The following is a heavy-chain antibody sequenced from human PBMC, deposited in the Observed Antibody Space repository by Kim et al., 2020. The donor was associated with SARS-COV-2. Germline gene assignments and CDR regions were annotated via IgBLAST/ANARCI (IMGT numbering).Heavy chain of an antibody. CDR3: TSRFGELYYYYGMDV. V-gene: IGHV3-49*02. D-gene: IGHD3-10*01. Sequence: AAVKGRFTISRDDSKSIAYLQMNSLKTEDTAVYYCTSRFGELYYYYGMDVWGQGTTVTVSS. J-gene: IGHJ6*02.